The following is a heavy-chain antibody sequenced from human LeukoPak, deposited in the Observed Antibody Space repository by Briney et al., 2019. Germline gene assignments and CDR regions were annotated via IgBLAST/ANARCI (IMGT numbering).Heavy chain of an antibody. CDR1: GVTISSHW. CDR2: IYYSVST. V-gene: IGHV4-59*11. D-gene: IGHD2-15*01. CDR3: ARDEGYCSGGSGFSGWFDP. Sequence: SETLSLSCTVSGVTISSHWMRWIRQPPGKGLEWIGYIYYSVSTNYNPSPKSRVTISVDPSKHQFSLKLSSVTAADTAVYYCARDEGYCSGGSGFSGWFDPWGQGTLVTVSS. J-gene: IGHJ5*02.